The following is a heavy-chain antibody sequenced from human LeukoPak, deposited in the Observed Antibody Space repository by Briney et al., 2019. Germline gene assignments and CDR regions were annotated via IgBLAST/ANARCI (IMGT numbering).Heavy chain of an antibody. CDR3: ASPGGRYCSGGSGPSYYGRAV. V-gene: IGHV3-21*01. CDR2: ISRSSSYI. D-gene: IGHD2-15*01. Sequence: GGPLRLSCAASGFTFSSYRMNWVRQAPGKGLEGVSSISRSSSYIYVAGSVKGRFTIARDNAKNSLYLQINSQRADAMAVYYCASPGGRYCSGGSGPSYYGRAVWGQGTAVTVSS. CDR1: GFTFSSYR. J-gene: IGHJ6*02.